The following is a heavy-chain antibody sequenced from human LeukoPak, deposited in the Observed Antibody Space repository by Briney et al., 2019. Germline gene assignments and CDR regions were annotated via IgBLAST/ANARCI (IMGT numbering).Heavy chain of an antibody. D-gene: IGHD7-27*01. J-gene: IGHJ4*02. V-gene: IGHV4-59*12. CDR2: IYYSGST. Sequence: SETLSLTCTVSGGSISSYYWSWIRQPPGKGLEWIGYIYYSGSTNYNPSLKSRVTISVDTSKNQFSLKPSSVTAADTAVYYCARGRTGDGADHFDYWGQGTLVTVSS. CDR3: ARGRTGDGADHFDY. CDR1: GGSISSYY.